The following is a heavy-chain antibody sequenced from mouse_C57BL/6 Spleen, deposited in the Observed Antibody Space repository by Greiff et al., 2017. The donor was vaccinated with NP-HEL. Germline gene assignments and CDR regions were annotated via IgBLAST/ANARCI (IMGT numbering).Heavy chain of an antibody. D-gene: IGHD1-1*02. CDR3: AREGGYGLFAY. V-gene: IGHV1-18*01. CDR2: INPNNGGT. Sequence: EVKLVESGPELVKPGASVKIPCKASGYTFTDYNMDWVKQSHGKSLEWIGDINPNNGGTIYNQKFKGKATLTVDKSSSTAYMELRSLTSEDTAVYYCAREGGYGLFAYWGQGTLVTVSA. CDR1: GYTFTDYN. J-gene: IGHJ3*01.